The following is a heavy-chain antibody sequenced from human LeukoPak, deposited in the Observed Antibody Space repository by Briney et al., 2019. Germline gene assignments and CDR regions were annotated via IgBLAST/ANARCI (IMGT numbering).Heavy chain of an antibody. J-gene: IGHJ3*02. D-gene: IGHD4-17*01. CDR1: GGSLSSYY. Sequence: SETLSLTCTVSGGSLSSYYFSWIRQSPGKGLEWIAYINCSGSASYNPSLKSRVTMSVDTSKQFSLSLSSVTAADTAVYYCARHNYDDYVFDIWGQGTKVTVFS. CDR3: ARHNYDDYVFDI. CDR2: INCSGSA. V-gene: IGHV4-59*08.